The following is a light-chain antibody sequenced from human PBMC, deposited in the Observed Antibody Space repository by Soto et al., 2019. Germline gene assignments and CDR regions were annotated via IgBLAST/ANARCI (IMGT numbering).Light chain of an antibody. Sequence: EIVLTQSPGTLSLSPGERATLSCRASQSVGSSDLAWYQQKPGQAPRLLIYGASSRATGIPDRFSGSESGTDFTLTISRLEPEDFAVYYCQHYGSSPYTFGQGTKLEIK. CDR1: QSVGSSD. V-gene: IGKV3-20*01. J-gene: IGKJ2*01. CDR3: QHYGSSPYT. CDR2: GAS.